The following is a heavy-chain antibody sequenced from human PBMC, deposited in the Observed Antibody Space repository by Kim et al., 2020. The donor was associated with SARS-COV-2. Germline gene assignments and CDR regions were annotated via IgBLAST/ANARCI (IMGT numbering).Heavy chain of an antibody. V-gene: IGHV2-5*01. J-gene: IGHJ6*02. CDR2: K. CDR3: AHRTSIYGMDV. Sequence: KRYRPSLKGRLTITKDTSKTQVVLTMTNMDPVDTATYYCAHRTSIYGMDVWGQGTTVTVSS.